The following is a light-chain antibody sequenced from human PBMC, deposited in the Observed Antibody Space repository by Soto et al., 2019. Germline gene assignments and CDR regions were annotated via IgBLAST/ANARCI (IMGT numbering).Light chain of an antibody. CDR1: SSDVGGYNY. V-gene: IGLV2-14*01. CDR3: SSSTRSRTWV. Sequence: QSVLTQPASVSGSPGQSITISCTGTSSDVGGYNYVSWYQQHPGIAPKLMIYEVSNRPSGVSNRFSGSKSGNTASLTISGLQADDGAGYYCSSSTRSRTWVFGGGTKLTVL. J-gene: IGLJ3*02. CDR2: EVS.